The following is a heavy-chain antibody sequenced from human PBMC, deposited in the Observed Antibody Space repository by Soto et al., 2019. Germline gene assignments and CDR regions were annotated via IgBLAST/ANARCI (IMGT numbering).Heavy chain of an antibody. CDR1: GFTFSSFS. CDR3: ARDPYYYDTSGYSY. V-gene: IGHV3-21*01. D-gene: IGHD3-22*01. J-gene: IGHJ4*02. CDR2: ISPSSSYI. Sequence: SLRLSCAASGFTFSSFSMHWVRQAPGKGLEWVSSISPSSSYIYYADSVRGRFTISRDNAKNSLYLQMNSLRAEDTAVYYCARDPYYYDTSGYSYWGQGTLVTVSS.